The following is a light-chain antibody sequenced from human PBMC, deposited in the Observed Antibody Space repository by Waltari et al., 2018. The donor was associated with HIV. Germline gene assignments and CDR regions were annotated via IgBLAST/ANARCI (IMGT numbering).Light chain of an antibody. CDR1: NSDIGGYHY. J-gene: IGLJ1*01. CDR3: SSYTSSSPYV. CDR2: EVS. Sequence: QSALTQPASVSGSPGQSITISCTGTNSDIGGYHYVSWYQQHPGKAPKLMIYEVSNRPSGVSNRVSGSKSANTASLTISGLQAEDEAEYYCSSYTSSSPYVFGTGTKVTVL. V-gene: IGLV2-14*01.